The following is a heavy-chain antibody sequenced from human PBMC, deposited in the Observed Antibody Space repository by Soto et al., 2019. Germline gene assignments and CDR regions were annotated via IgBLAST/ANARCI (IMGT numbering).Heavy chain of an antibody. Sequence: SETLSLTCTVSGGSVTNSSYYWGWIRQSPGKGLEWIGSVYYRGRSYSKSSVKSRVTISVDTSKNQFSLNLNSVTAPDTAVYFCVSQWTTVINQAYSDDWDPGALVTVAS. D-gene: IGHD4-4*01. CDR2: VYYRGRS. V-gene: IGHV4-39*01. CDR1: GGSVTNSSYY. CDR3: VSQWTTVINQAYSDD. J-gene: IGHJ4*02.